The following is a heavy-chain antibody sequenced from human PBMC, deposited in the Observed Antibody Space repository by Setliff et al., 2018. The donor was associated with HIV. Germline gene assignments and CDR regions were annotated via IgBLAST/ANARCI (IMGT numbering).Heavy chain of an antibody. D-gene: IGHD3-3*01. CDR2: IYHSGST. V-gene: IGHV4-38-2*01. Sequence: SETLSLTCAVSGYSISSGYYWGWIRQPPGKGLEWIGNIYHSGSTYYNPSLKSRVTISVDTSKNQFSLKLNSVTAADTAVYYCATLPQGYDYFDYWGHGTLVTVSS. CDR3: ATLPQGYDYFDY. CDR1: GYSISSGYY. J-gene: IGHJ4*01.